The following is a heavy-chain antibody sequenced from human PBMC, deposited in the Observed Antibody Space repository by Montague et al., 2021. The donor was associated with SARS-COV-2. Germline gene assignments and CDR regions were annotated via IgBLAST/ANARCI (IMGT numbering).Heavy chain of an antibody. J-gene: IGHJ6*02. CDR1: GFTFSSYE. V-gene: IGHV3-48*03. CDR2: ISSSGGGSTK. CDR3: ARDRDWDDWCGMDV. Sequence: SLRLFCAASGFTFSSYEMNWVRQAPGKGLEWISYISSSGGGSTKHYTDSVKGRFTISRDNAKNSLYLQMNSLRVEDTAIYYCARDRDWDDWCGMDVWGQGTTVTVSS. D-gene: IGHD2-21*01.